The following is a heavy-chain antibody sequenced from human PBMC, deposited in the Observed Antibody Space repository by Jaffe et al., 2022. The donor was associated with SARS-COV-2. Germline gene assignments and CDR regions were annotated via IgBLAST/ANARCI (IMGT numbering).Heavy chain of an antibody. Sequence: QVQLVQSGAEMKKPGASVKVSCKASGYTFSSYGISWVRQAPGQGLEWMGWISAYNSNTNYAQKLQGRVTMTTDTPTSTAYMELRSLRSDDTAVYYCARALCSNGVCYRDYYDYGMDVWGHGTTVTVSS. V-gene: IGHV1-18*01. CDR2: ISAYNSNT. CDR1: GYTFSSYG. J-gene: IGHJ6*02. D-gene: IGHD2-8*01. CDR3: ARALCSNGVCYRDYYDYGMDV.